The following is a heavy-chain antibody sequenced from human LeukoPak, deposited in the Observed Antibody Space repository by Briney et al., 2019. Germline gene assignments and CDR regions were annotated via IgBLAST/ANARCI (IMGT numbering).Heavy chain of an antibody. Sequence: PSETLPLTCTVSGGSISSYYWSWIRQPPGKGLEWIGCIFYSGSTNYNPSLKSRVTISVDTSKNQFSLKLSSVTAADTAVYYCARVYYSNSYDYWYFDLWGRGTLVTVSS. CDR1: GGSISSYY. V-gene: IGHV4-59*01. J-gene: IGHJ2*01. CDR2: IFYSGST. D-gene: IGHD6-13*01. CDR3: ARVYYSNSYDYWYFDL.